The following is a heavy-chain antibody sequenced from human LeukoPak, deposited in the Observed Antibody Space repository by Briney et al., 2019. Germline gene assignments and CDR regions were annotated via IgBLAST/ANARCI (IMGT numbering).Heavy chain of an antibody. V-gene: IGHV1-2*02. CDR2: INPNSGGT. J-gene: IGHJ4*02. CDR3: ARREWYSSGYELFDY. Sequence: ASVKVSCKASGYTFTGYYVHWVRQAPGQGLEWMGWINPNSGGTNYAQKFQGRVTMTRDTSISTAYMELSRLRSDDTAVYYCARREWYSSGYELFDYWGQGTLVTVSS. CDR1: GYTFTGYY. D-gene: IGHD6-19*01.